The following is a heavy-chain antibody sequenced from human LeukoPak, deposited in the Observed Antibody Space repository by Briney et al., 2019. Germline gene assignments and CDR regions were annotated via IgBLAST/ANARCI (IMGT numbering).Heavy chain of an antibody. CDR1: GGSISSSSYY. CDR2: GFHSGRT. J-gene: IGHJ4*02. D-gene: IGHD3-10*01. CDR3: VRHVGDSGSYPDY. Sequence: SETLSLTCTASGGSISSSSYYWGWIRQPPGKGLEWIGSGFHSGRTYYNPSLKSRVTISVDTSKNQFSLRLNSVTAADTAVYYCVRHVGDSGSYPDYWGQGTLVTVSS. V-gene: IGHV4-39*01.